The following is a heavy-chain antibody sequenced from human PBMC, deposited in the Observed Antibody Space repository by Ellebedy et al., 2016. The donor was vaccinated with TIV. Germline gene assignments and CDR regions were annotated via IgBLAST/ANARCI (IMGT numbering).Heavy chain of an antibody. V-gene: IGHV3-21*01. D-gene: IGHD3-10*01. CDR1: GFTFKSYT. CDR3: ARDASGSYYAEFVWFDP. J-gene: IGHJ5*02. Sequence: GGSLRLXCAASGFTFKSYTMNWVRQAPGKGLEWVSSISPGSTYIYYADSVKGRFTISRDNAKNSVYLQTNSLRAEDTAVYYCARDASGSYYAEFVWFDPWGQGTLVTVSS. CDR2: ISPGSTYI.